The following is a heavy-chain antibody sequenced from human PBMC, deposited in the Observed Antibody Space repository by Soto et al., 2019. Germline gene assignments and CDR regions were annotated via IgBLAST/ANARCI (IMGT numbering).Heavy chain of an antibody. Sequence: QVQLVESGGGVVQPGRSLRLSCAASGFTFSSYGMHWVRQAPGKGLEWVAVIWYDGSNKYYADSVKGRFTISRDNSKNTLYLQMNSLRAEDTAVYYRVRRLERRSATFDYWGQGTLVTVSS. CDR1: GFTFSSYG. CDR2: IWYDGSNK. V-gene: IGHV3-33*01. J-gene: IGHJ4*02. D-gene: IGHD1-1*01. CDR3: VRRLERRSATFDY.